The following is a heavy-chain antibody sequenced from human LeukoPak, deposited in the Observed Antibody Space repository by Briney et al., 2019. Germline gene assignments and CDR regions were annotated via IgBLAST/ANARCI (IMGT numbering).Heavy chain of an antibody. Sequence: GGSLRLSCAVSGFTFSSFWMSWVRQAPGKGLEWVANIKQDGNEKYYVDSVKGRFTISRDNAKNSLYLQMNSLRAEDTAVYYCARGRTRSGYYSDFDYWGQGTLVTVSS. CDR2: IKQDGNEK. V-gene: IGHV3-7*01. D-gene: IGHD3-22*01. CDR1: GFTFSSFW. CDR3: ARGRTRSGYYSDFDY. J-gene: IGHJ4*02.